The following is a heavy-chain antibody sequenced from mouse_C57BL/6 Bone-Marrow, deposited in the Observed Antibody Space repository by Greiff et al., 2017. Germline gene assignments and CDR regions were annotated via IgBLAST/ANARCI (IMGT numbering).Heavy chain of an antibody. Sequence: QVQLQQSGTELVKPGASVKLSCKASGYTFTSYWVHWVKQRPGQGLEWIGTINPSNGGTNYNEKFKSKATLTVDKPSSTAYMQLSSLTSEDSAVYYCARGRGDYGGYWYFDVWGTGTTVTVSS. CDR1: GYTFTSYW. CDR3: ARGRGDYGGYWYFDV. V-gene: IGHV1-53*01. CDR2: INPSNGGT. J-gene: IGHJ1*03. D-gene: IGHD2-4*01.